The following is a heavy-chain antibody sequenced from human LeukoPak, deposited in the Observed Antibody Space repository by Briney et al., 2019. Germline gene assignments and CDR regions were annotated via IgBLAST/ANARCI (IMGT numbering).Heavy chain of an antibody. CDR2: MNPNSGNT. CDR3: ARDKAAAGTSYYYMDV. J-gene: IGHJ6*03. V-gene: IGHV1-8*03. D-gene: IGHD6-13*01. CDR1: GYTFTSYD. Sequence: ASVKVSCKASGYTFTSYDINWVRQATGQGLEWMGWMNPNSGNTGYAQKFQGRVTITRNTSISTAYMELSSLRSEDTAVYYCARDKAAAGTSYYYMDVWGKGTTVTVSS.